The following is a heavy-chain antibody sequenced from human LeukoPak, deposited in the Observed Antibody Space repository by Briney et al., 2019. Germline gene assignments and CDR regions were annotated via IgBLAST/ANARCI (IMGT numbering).Heavy chain of an antibody. Sequence: ASVKVSCKASGYTFTNYGISWVRQAPGQGLEWMGWIRAYNGKTNYAQKLQGRVTMTTDTSTSTAYMELRNLRSDDTAVYYCARYHGDYDAFDMWGQGTMVTVSS. CDR2: IRAYNGKT. J-gene: IGHJ3*02. D-gene: IGHD4-17*01. CDR1: GYTFTNYG. CDR3: ARYHGDYDAFDM. V-gene: IGHV1-18*01.